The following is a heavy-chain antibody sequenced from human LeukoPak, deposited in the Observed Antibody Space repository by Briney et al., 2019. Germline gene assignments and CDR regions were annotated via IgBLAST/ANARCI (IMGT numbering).Heavy chain of an antibody. CDR3: AKVADMATIINWFDP. D-gene: IGHD5-24*01. CDR1: GFTFSSYA. V-gene: IGHV3-23*01. J-gene: IGHJ5*02. Sequence: GGSLRLSCAASGFTFSSYAMSWVRQAPGKGLEWVSAISGSGGSTYYAASVKGRFTISRDNSKNPLYLQMNSLRAEDTAVYYCAKVADMATIINWFDPWGQGTLVTVSS. CDR2: ISGSGGST.